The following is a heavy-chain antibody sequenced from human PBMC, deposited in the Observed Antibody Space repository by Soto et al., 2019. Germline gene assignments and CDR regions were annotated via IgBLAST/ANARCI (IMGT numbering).Heavy chain of an antibody. CDR3: ARGSRGHYDFWSGYYPTYYGMDV. CDR1: GFTFSDYY. Sequence: GGSLRPSCAASGFTFSDYYMSWIRQAPGKGLEWVSYMSSSSSYTNYADSVKGRFTISRDNAKNSLYLQMNSVMAEDTAVYDCARGSRGHYDFWSGYYPTYYGMDVWGQGTTVTVSS. V-gene: IGHV3-11*06. J-gene: IGHJ6*02. D-gene: IGHD3-3*01. CDR2: MSSSSSYT.